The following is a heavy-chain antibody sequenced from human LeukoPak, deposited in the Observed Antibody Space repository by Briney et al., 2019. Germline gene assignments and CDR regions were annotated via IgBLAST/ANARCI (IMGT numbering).Heavy chain of an antibody. V-gene: IGHV4-31*03. Sequence: PSETLSLTCTVSGGSISSGGYSWSWIRQHPGKGLEWIGYIYYSGSTYYNPSLKSRVTISVDTSKNQFSLKLSSVTAADTAVYYCARHVDDIVLMVYAIAPAFDIWGQGTMVTVSS. CDR2: IYYSGST. J-gene: IGHJ3*02. CDR1: GGSISSGGYS. D-gene: IGHD2-8*01. CDR3: ARHVDDIVLMVYAIAPAFDI.